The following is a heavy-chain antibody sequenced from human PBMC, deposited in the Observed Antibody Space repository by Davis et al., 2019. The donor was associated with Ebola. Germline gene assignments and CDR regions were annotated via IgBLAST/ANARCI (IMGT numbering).Heavy chain of an antibody. D-gene: IGHD5-18*01. CDR2: IKQDGSEK. CDR1: GFTFSNYW. CDR3: ARKRGYSYGPFDY. J-gene: IGHJ4*02. Sequence: PGGSLRLSCAASGFTFSNYWMSWVRQAPGKGLEWVANIKQDGSEKYYVDSVKGRFTISRDNAKNSLYLQMNSLRAEDTAVYYCARKRGYSYGPFDYWGQGTLVTVSS. V-gene: IGHV3-7*01.